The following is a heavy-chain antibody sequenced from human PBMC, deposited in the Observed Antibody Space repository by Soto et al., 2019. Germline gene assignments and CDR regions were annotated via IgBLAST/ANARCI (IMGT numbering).Heavy chain of an antibody. CDR2: ISGSGSTT. D-gene: IGHD3-3*01. Sequence: PGGSLRLSCPATGFTFSTCAMNWVRQAPGKGLEWVSTISGSGSTTYYSDSVKGRFTISRDNFKNTLYLQMNSLRVEDTAVYYCAKENYDFWSGYFNGHYYGMDVWGPGTTVTVS. CDR3: AKENYDFWSGYFNGHYYGMDV. CDR1: GFTFSTCA. V-gene: IGHV3-23*01. J-gene: IGHJ6*02.